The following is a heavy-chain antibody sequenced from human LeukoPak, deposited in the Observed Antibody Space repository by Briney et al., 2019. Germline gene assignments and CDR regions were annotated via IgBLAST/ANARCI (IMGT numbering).Heavy chain of an antibody. CDR2: VYHSGST. D-gene: IGHD5-18*01. CDR3: ARATAMGRYFDY. Sequence: SETLSLTCAVSGGSISSSYWWSWVRQPPGKGLEWIGEVYHSGSTNYRPSLKSRVTLSVDKSKNQFSLKLSSVTAADTAVYYCARATAMGRYFDYWGQGTLVTVSS. V-gene: IGHV4-4*02. CDR1: GGSISSSYW. J-gene: IGHJ4*02.